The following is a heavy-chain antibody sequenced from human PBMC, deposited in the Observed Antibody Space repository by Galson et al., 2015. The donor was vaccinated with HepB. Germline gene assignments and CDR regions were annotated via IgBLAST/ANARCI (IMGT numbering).Heavy chain of an antibody. D-gene: IGHD3-16*01. V-gene: IGHV3-48*02. CDR3: ASVYFDYVWGSYTTPDN. CDR2: ISSSSSTI. CDR1: GFTFSSYS. Sequence: SLRLSCAASGFTFSSYSMNWVRQAPGKGLEWVSYISSSSSTIYYADSVKGRFTISRDNAKNSLYLQMNSLRDEDTAVYYCASVYFDYVWGSYTTPDNWGPGTLCTASP. J-gene: IGHJ4*02.